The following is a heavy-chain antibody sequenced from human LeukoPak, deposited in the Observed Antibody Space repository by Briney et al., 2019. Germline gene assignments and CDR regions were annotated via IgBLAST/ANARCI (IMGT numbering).Heavy chain of an antibody. J-gene: IGHJ4*02. D-gene: IGHD5-12*01. CDR1: GGSFSGYY. Sequence: SETLSLTCAVYGGSFSGYYWGWIRQPPGKGLEWIGNIYYSGSTNYNPSLKSRVTISLDTSKNQFSLKLTSVTAADTAVYYCARRWWLRGPDVLIPFDYWGQGTLVSVSS. CDR3: ARRWWLRGPDVLIPFDY. V-gene: IGHV4-34*01. CDR2: IYYSGST.